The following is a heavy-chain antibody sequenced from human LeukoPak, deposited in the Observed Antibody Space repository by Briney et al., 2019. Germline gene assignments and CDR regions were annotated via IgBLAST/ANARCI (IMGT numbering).Heavy chain of an antibody. D-gene: IGHD6-19*01. J-gene: IGHJ4*02. CDR2: ISGSGGST. V-gene: IGHV3-23*01. CDR1: GFTFSSYA. Sequence: GGSLRLSCAASGFTFSSYAMSWVRQAPGKGLEWVSAISGSGGSTYCADSVKGRFTLSKDNPQTTLHLQMNSLRADDTAVYYCASPGIAVAENWGQGTLVTVSS. CDR3: ASPGIAVAEN.